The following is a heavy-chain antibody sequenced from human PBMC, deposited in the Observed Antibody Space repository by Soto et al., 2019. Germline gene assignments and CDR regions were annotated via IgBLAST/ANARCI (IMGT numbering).Heavy chain of an antibody. CDR1: GFSLSTSGVG. J-gene: IGHJ5*02. D-gene: IGHD3-22*01. Sequence: QITLKESGPTLVKPTQTLTLTCTFSGFSLSTSGVGVGWIRQPPGKALEWLALIYWDDDKRYSPSLKSRLTITKDTSKSQVVLTMTNMDPVDTATYYCAHKRTYYDSSGYPAWGQGTLVTVSS. V-gene: IGHV2-5*02. CDR2: IYWDDDK. CDR3: AHKRTYYDSSGYPA.